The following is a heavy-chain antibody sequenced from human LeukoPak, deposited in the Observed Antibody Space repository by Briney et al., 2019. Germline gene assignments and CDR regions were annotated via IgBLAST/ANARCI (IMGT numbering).Heavy chain of an antibody. V-gene: IGHV1-46*01. Sequence: ASVKVSCKASGYTFTSYYMHWMRQAPGQGPEWMGIIHPSGGSTNYAQKFQGRVTMTRDTSTSTVYMELSSLRSEDTAVYYCARDPPTIAATDTGEGYWGQGTLVTVSS. D-gene: IGHD6-25*01. CDR1: GYTFTSYY. J-gene: IGHJ4*02. CDR3: ARDPPTIAATDTGEGY. CDR2: IHPSGGST.